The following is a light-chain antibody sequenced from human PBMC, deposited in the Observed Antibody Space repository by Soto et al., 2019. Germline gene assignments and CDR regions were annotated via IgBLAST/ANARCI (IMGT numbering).Light chain of an antibody. CDR1: SSNIGSNY. Sequence: QSVLTQPPSASGTPGQRVTISCSGSSSNIGSNYVYWYQQLPGTPPKLLIYRNNHRPSGVPDRFSGSKSGTSASLAISGLRSEDEADYYCAAWDDSLSGHVVFGGGTKLTVL. CDR3: AAWDDSLSGHVV. V-gene: IGLV1-47*01. CDR2: RNN. J-gene: IGLJ2*01.